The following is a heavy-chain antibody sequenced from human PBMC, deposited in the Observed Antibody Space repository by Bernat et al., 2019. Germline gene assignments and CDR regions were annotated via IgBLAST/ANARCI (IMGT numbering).Heavy chain of an antibody. CDR2: LWHDGSRK. Sequence: QVQVVESGGGVVQPGRSLRLSCAASGFSLRHYGMHWVRQAPGKGLEWVAVLWHDGSRKYYAESVKGRVTVSRDNSEITLYLQMDSLRAEDTAVYYCARDIDTSSHYSNFDPWGQGTLVTVSS. CDR3: ARDIDTSSHYSNFDP. V-gene: IGHV3-33*01. CDR1: GFSLRHYG. J-gene: IGHJ5*02. D-gene: IGHD3-3*01.